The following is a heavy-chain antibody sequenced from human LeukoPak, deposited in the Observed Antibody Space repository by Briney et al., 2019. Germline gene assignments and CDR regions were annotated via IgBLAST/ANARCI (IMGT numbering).Heavy chain of an antibody. CDR1: GFTFSSYA. Sequence: GGSLRLSCAASGFTFSSYAMSWVRQAPGKGLEWVSAISGSGGSTYYADSVKGRYTISRDNSKNTLYLQMNSLRAEDTAVYYCAKKWSGQYTEIVGTFDYWGQGTLVTVSS. V-gene: IGHV3-23*01. J-gene: IGHJ4*02. CDR2: ISGSGGST. CDR3: AKKWSGQYTEIVGTFDY. D-gene: IGHD3-3*01.